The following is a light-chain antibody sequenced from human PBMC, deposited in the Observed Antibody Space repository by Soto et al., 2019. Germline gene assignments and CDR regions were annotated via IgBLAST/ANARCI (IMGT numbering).Light chain of an antibody. V-gene: IGKV1-5*03. CDR2: KTS. J-gene: IGKJ1*01. CDR3: QYYHDYCWT. Sequence: DIQLTQSPSTLSASVGDRVTITCRASQSITSWLAWYQQKPGKAPNLLIYKTSNLESGVPSRFSGSGSGTEFTLTISSLQPDDFATYYCQYYHDYCWTFGQGTKVEI. CDR1: QSITSW.